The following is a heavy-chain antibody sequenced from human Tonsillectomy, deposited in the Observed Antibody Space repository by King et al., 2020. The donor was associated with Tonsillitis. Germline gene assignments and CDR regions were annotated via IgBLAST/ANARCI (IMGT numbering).Heavy chain of an antibody. CDR1: GFTFDDYS. CDR2: FSGGGCGT. CDR3: DQSRSYYDFWSGSQDYYYMDV. V-gene: IGHV3-43*02. Sequence: VQLVESGGGGVQPWGSLRLSCAASGFTFDDYSMHWVRQAPWKGLEWGSIFSGGGCGTYYAASVKGRFTISRDNSKYSLFLQMNSLRTEDTALYYCDQSRSYYDFWSGSQDYYYMDVWGKGTTVTVSS. J-gene: IGHJ6*03. D-gene: IGHD3-3*01.